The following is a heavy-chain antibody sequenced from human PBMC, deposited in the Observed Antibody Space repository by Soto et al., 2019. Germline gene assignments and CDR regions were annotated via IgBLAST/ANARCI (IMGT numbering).Heavy chain of an antibody. D-gene: IGHD3-3*01. V-gene: IGHV4-31*03. CDR1: GGSISSGGYY. J-gene: IGHJ4*02. CDR3: AGRLEWLLSTFDY. CDR2: IYYSGST. Sequence: SETLSLTCTVSGGSISSGGYYWSWIRQHPGKGLEWIGYIYYSGSTYYNPSLKSRVTISVDTSKNQFSLKLSSVTAADTAVYYCAGRLEWLLSTFDYWGQGTLVTVSS.